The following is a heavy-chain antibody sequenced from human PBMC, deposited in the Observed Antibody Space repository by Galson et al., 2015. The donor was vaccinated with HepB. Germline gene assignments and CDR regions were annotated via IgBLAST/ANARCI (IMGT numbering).Heavy chain of an antibody. CDR3: TRQESSSSPSDI. CDR1: GLTFSGST. CDR2: IRSKAYSYAT. Sequence: SLRLSCAASGLTFSGSTMHWVRQASGKGLEWVGRIRSKAYSYATAYAASVKGRFTISRDDSENTAYLQMNSLKTEDTAVYYCTRQESSSSPSDIWGQGAMVTVSS. J-gene: IGHJ3*02. V-gene: IGHV3-73*01.